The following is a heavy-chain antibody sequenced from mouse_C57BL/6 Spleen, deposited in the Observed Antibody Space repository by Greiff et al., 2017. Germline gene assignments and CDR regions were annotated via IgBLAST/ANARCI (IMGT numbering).Heavy chain of an antibody. D-gene: IGHD2-4*01. V-gene: IGHV1-22*01. CDR3: ASEGQYYDYDEIDY. CDR2: INPNNGGT. J-gene: IGHJ2*01. CDR1: GYTFTDYN. Sequence: EVHLVESGPELVKPGASVKMSCKASGYTFTDYNMHWVKQSHGKSLEWIGYINPNNGGTSYNQKFKGKATLTVNKSSSTAYMELRSLTSEDSAVYYCASEGQYYDYDEIDYWGQGTTLTVSS.